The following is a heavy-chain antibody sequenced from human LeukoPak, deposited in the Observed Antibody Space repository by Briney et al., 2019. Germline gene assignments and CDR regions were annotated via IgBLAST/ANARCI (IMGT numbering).Heavy chain of an antibody. CDR2: IYYSGST. D-gene: IGHD3-10*01. CDR3: ARGGDLYIWSYWFDP. V-gene: IGHV4-39*07. CDR1: GGSISSSSYY. Sequence: SETLSLTCTVSGGSISSSSYYWGWLRQPPGKGLEWIGSIYYSGSTYYNPSLKSRVTISVDTSKNQFSLKLSSVTAADTAVYYCARGGDLYIWSYWFDPWGQGTLVTVSS. J-gene: IGHJ5*02.